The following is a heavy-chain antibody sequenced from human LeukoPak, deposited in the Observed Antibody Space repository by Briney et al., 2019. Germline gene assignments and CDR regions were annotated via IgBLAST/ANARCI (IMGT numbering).Heavy chain of an antibody. V-gene: IGHV1-69*04. CDR1: GDNFSSYV. CDR3: ARFSEWEPVDI. J-gene: IGHJ3*02. CDR2: IIPTLDVA. D-gene: IGHD1-26*01. Sequence: GASVKVSCKASGDNFSSYVITWVRQAPGQGLEWMGRIIPTLDVANFAQKFKGRVTITADKSTNTAHLELRSLRSDDTAVYYCARFSEWEPVDIWGQGTMVTVSS.